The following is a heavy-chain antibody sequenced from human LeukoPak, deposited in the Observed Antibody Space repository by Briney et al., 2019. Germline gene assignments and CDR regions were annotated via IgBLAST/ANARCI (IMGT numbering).Heavy chain of an antibody. Sequence: GASVKVSCKASGYTLTSYVISWVRQAPGQGLEWMGWTSAYNGNTNYAQKLQGRVTVTTATSTSTAYMELRSLTSDDTAVYYCARGYDSSGYYEGFDYWGQGTLVTVSS. J-gene: IGHJ4*02. CDR3: ARGYDSSGYYEGFDY. CDR1: GYTLTSYV. D-gene: IGHD3-22*01. V-gene: IGHV1-18*01. CDR2: TSAYNGNT.